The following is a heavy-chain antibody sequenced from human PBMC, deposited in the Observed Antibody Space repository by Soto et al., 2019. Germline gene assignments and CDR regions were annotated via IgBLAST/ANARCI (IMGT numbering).Heavy chain of an antibody. CDR2: ISSSSSYI. V-gene: IGHV3-21*01. CDR1: GFTFSSYS. CDR3: AMTDDFWSGYYTRYYYYGMDV. J-gene: IGHJ6*02. D-gene: IGHD3-3*01. Sequence: EVQLVESGGGLVKPGGSLRLSCAASGFTFSSYSMNWVRQAPGKGLEWVSSISSSSSYIYYADSVKGRFTISRDNAKNALYLQMNSLRAEDTAVYYCAMTDDFWSGYYTRYYYYGMDVWGQGTTVTVSS.